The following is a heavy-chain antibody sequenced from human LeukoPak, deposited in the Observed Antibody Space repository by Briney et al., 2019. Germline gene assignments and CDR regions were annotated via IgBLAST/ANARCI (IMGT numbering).Heavy chain of an antibody. Sequence: GGSLRLSCAASGFTSSSYSMNWVRQAPGKGLEWVSSISTSSGYIYYADSVQGRFTISRDNAKNSLYLQMNSLRAEDTAVYYCARAFGYYYGSGTYYRYFDYWGQGTLVTVSS. D-gene: IGHD3-10*01. CDR3: ARAFGYYYGSGTYYRYFDY. CDR1: GFTSSSYS. V-gene: IGHV3-21*01. J-gene: IGHJ4*02. CDR2: ISTSSGYI.